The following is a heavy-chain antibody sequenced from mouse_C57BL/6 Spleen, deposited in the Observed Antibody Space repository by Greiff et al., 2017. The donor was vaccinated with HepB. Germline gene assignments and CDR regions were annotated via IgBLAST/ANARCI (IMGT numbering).Heavy chain of an antibody. CDR1: GYTFTDYN. Sequence: EVQLQQSGPELVKPGASVKMSCKASGYTFTDYNMHWVKQRHGKSLEWIGYINPNNGGTSYKQKFKGKATLTVNKSSSTAFMELRSLTSEDSAVYYVARRGNVYFDYWGQGTTLTVSA. J-gene: IGHJ2*01. V-gene: IGHV1-22*01. D-gene: IGHD2-1*01. CDR2: INPNNGGT. CDR3: ARRGNVYFDY.